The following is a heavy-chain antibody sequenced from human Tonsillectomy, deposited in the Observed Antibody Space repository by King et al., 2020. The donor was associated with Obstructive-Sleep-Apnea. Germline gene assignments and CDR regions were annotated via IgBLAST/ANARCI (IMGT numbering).Heavy chain of an antibody. CDR2: IYYSGST. CDR3: ARAPDYYGSGSYDDY. D-gene: IGHD3-10*01. V-gene: IGHV4-30-4*01. Sequence: QLQESGPGLVKPSQTLSLTCTVSGGSISSDDYYWSWIRQPPGKGLEWIGYIYYSGSTYYNPSLKSRVTISVDTSKNQFSLKLSSVTAADTAVYYCARAPDYYGSGSYDDYWGQGTLVTVSS. J-gene: IGHJ4*02. CDR1: GGSISSDDYY.